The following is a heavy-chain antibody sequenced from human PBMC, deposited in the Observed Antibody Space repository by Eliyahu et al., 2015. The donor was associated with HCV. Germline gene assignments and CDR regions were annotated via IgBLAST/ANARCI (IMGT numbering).Heavy chain of an antibody. J-gene: IGHJ4*02. Sequence: EVQVVESGGGLVQPGGSLRLSCAAXGFAFSRFWMSWVRQAPGKGLEWVANIKPDGSGTYYAGSVKGRFTISRDNAKNSVYLQMNSLRAEDTAVYYCARDNDGKDYWGQGTLVTVSS. CDR3: ARDNDGKDY. D-gene: IGHD4-23*01. CDR1: GFAFSRFW. CDR2: IKPDGSGT. V-gene: IGHV3-7*01.